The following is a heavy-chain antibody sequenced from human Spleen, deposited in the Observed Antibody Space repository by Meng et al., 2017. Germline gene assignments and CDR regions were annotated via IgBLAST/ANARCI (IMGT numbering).Heavy chain of an antibody. CDR2: ISFDGSEK. CDR1: GFTFNSYA. J-gene: IGHJ4*02. Sequence: VPVVESGGGLVQPGGSLRLSCAASGFTFNSYAMHWVRQAPGKGLEWVAAISFDGSEKYYPDSVKGRFTISRDNSKNTLYLQMNSLRGEDTAVYYCTATLGYWGQGALVTVSS. D-gene: IGHD1-26*01. CDR3: TATLGY. V-gene: IGHV3-30*03.